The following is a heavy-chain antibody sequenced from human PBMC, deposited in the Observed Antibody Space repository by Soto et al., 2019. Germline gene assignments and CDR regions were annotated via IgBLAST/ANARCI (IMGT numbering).Heavy chain of an antibody. D-gene: IGHD5-18*01. J-gene: IGHJ3*02. CDR2: ISWNSGSI. CDR1: GFTFDDYA. CDR3: AKDSGTSYPFASFDI. V-gene: IGHV3-9*01. Sequence: PGGSLRLSCAASGFTFDDYAMHWVRQAPGKGLEWVSGISWNSGSIGYADSVKGRFTISRDNAKNSLYLQMNGLRAEDTALYYCAKDSGTSYPFASFDIWGQGTMVTVSS.